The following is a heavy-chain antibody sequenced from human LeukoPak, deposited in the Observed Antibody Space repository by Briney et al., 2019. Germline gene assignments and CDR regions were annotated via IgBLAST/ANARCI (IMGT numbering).Heavy chain of an antibody. CDR2: ISAYNGNT. D-gene: IGHD6-13*01. Sequence: ASVKVSCKASGYTFTSYGISWVRQAPGQGLEWMGWISAYNGNTNYAQKLQGRVTMTTDTSTSTAYMELRSLRSDDTAVYYCARDPLVYSSSWYDYYYGMDVWGQGTTVTVSS. CDR3: ARDPLVYSSSWYDYYYGMDV. V-gene: IGHV1-18*01. J-gene: IGHJ6*02. CDR1: GYTFTSYG.